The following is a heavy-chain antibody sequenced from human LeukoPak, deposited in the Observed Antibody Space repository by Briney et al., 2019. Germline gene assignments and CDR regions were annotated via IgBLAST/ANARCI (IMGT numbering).Heavy chain of an antibody. CDR1: GFTFSSYE. Sequence: GGSLRLSCAASGFTFSSYEMNWVRQAPGKGLEWVSSISSSSSYIYYADSVKGRFTISRDNAKNSLYLQMNSLRAEDTAVYYCARAVNYDSSGYYGYWGQGTLVTVSS. J-gene: IGHJ4*02. D-gene: IGHD3-22*01. CDR2: ISSSSSYI. V-gene: IGHV3-21*01. CDR3: ARAVNYDSSGYYGY.